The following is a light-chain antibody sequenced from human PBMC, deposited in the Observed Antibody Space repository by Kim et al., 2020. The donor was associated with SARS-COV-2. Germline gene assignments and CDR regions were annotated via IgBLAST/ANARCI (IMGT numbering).Light chain of an antibody. V-gene: IGKV1-27*01. Sequence: ASVGDRVTITCRASQGISNYLAWYQHKPGKVPKLLIYAASALQSGVPSRFSGSGSGTDFTLTISSLQPEDVATYYCQKYNSAPQTFGQGTKVDIK. CDR3: QKYNSAPQT. CDR1: QGISNY. CDR2: AAS. J-gene: IGKJ1*01.